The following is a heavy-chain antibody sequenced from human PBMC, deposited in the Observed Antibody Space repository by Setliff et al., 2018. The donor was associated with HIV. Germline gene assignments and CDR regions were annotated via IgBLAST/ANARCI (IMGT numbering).Heavy chain of an antibody. J-gene: IGHJ4*02. V-gene: IGHV3-7*03. CDR1: GFRFSSYW. Sequence: PGGSLRLSCVASGFRFSSYWMSWVRQAPGKGLEWVANIKPDGSEESYVDSVKGRFTISRDNAKNSLHLQMNSLRLEDTALYYCASLAGWGQGTLVTVSS. CDR2: IKPDGSEE. CDR3: ASLAG.